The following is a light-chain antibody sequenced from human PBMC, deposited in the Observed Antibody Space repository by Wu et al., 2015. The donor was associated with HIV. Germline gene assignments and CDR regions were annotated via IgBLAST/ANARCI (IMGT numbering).Light chain of an antibody. CDR2: EVS. V-gene: IGKV3-20*01. CDR1: QTIGSDY. Sequence: DIVLTQSPDTLSASVGERVTLSCRASQTIGSDYLAWYQLKPGQAPRLVIYEVSNRATGIPDRFGGSGSGTDFTLTITTLEPEDIAVYFCQQYSSPPITLARGHDW. J-gene: IGKJ5*01. CDR3: QQYSSPPIT.